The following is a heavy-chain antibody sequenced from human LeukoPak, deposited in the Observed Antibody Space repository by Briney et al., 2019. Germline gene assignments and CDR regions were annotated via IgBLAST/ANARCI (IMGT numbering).Heavy chain of an antibody. J-gene: IGHJ4*02. V-gene: IGHV3-48*02. CDR2: ISSGSSTT. CDR3: ARGRGLTLSYHYFDY. D-gene: IGHD3-10*01. CDR1: GFTFSPLG. Sequence: GGSLRLSCAASGFTFSPLGMNWVRQAPGRGLEWVSYISSGSSTTYYADSVKGRFTISRDNAKNSLYLQVNRLRDEDTAVYYCARGRGLTLSYHYFDYWGQGTLVIVCS.